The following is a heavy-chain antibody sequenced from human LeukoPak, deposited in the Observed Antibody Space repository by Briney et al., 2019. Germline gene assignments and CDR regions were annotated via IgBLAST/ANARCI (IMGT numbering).Heavy chain of an antibody. CDR2: FDPEDGET. V-gene: IGHV1-24*01. J-gene: IGHJ4*02. D-gene: IGHD3-22*01. Sequence: VASVKVSCKVSGYTLTELSMHWVRQAPGKGLEWMGGFDPEDGETIYAQKFQGRVTMTEDTSTDTAYMELSSLRSEDTAVYYCATDGITGRLYYDSSGTFDYWGQGTLVTVSS. CDR3: ATDGITGRLYYDSSGTFDY. CDR1: GYTLTELS.